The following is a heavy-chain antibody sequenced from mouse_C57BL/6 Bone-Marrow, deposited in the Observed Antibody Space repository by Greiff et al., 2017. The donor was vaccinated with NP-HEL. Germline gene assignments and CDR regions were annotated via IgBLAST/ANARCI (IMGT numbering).Heavy chain of an antibody. Sequence: VQLQQSGAELVKPGASVKMSCKASGYTFTSYWITWVKQRPGQGLEWIGDIYPGSGSTNYNEKFKSKATLTVDTSSSTAYMQLSSLTSEDSAVYYCARCRVYSNYVWYFDVWGTGTTVTVSS. CDR2: IYPGSGST. J-gene: IGHJ1*03. CDR3: ARCRVYSNYVWYFDV. V-gene: IGHV1-55*01. CDR1: GYTFTSYW. D-gene: IGHD2-5*01.